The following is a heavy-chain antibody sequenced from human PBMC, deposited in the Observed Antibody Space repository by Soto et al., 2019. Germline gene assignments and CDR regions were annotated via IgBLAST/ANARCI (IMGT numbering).Heavy chain of an antibody. CDR1: GFTFSSYE. V-gene: IGHV3-48*03. D-gene: IGHD3-22*01. CDR2: ISSSGSTI. CDR3: ARVGDSSGYYYDYYFDY. J-gene: IGHJ4*02. Sequence: EVQLVESGGGLVQPGGSLRLSCAASGFTFSSYEMNWVRQAPGKGLEWVSYISSSGSTIYYADSVKGRFTISRDNAKNSLYLKMNSLRAEDTAVYYCARVGDSSGYYYDYYFDYWGQGTLVTVSA.